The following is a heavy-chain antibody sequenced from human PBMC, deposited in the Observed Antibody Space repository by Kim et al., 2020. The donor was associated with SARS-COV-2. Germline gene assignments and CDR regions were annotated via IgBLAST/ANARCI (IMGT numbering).Heavy chain of an antibody. D-gene: IGHD2-15*01. CDR1: GYSFTSYW. CDR2: IYPGDSDT. CDR3: ARPGPGITPFGNAFDI. V-gene: IGHV5-51*01. Sequence: GESLKISCKGSGYSFTSYWIGWVRQMPGKGLEWMGIIYPGDSDTRYSPSFQGQVTISADKSISTAYLQWSSLKASDTAMYYCARPGPGITPFGNAFDIWGQGTMVTVSS. J-gene: IGHJ3*02.